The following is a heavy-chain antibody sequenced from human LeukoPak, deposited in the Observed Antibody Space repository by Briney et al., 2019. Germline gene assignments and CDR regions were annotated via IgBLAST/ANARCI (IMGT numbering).Heavy chain of an antibody. J-gene: IGHJ4*02. D-gene: IGHD5-24*01. CDR1: GGTFSSYA. CDR3: ARKRRDGYNFDY. CDR2: IIPIFGTA. Sequence: SVKVSCKASGGTFSSYAISWVRQAPGQGLEWMGGIIPIFGTANYAQKFQGRVTITADESTSTAYMELSSLRSEDTAVYYCARKRRDGYNFDYWGQGTLVTVSS. V-gene: IGHV1-69*13.